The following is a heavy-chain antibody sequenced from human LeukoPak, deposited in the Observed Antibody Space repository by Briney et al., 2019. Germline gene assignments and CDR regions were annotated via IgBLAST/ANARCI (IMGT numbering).Heavy chain of an antibody. CDR2: IYHSGST. V-gene: IGHV4-38-2*01. Sequence: SETLSLTCAVSGYSISSGYYWGWIRQPPGKGLEWIGSIYHSGSTYYNPSLKRRVTISVDTSKNQFSLKLRSVTAADTAVYYCARRLTMVRGVDYWGQGTLVTVSS. CDR3: ARRLTMVRGVDY. J-gene: IGHJ4*02. CDR1: GYSISSGYY. D-gene: IGHD3-10*01.